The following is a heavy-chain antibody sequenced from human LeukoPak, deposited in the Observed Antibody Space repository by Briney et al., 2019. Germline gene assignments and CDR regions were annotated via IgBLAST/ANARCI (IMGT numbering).Heavy chain of an antibody. CDR1: GFTFDDYT. CDR3: AKGGQTAARDMDV. D-gene: IGHD2-2*01. CDR2: MTWDAGTT. V-gene: IGHV3-43*01. Sequence: GGSLRLSCAASGFTFDDYTMHRVRQPPGKGLEWVSLMTWDAGTTYYADSVKGRFTISRDNSKNSLYLQMNSLRSEDTALYYCAKGGQTAARDMDVWGKGTTVTVSS. J-gene: IGHJ6*03.